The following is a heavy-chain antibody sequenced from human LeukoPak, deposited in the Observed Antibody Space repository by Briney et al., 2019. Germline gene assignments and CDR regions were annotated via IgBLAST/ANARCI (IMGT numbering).Heavy chain of an antibody. CDR3: ARDLGYSYGPTDFDY. Sequence: PGGSLRLSCAASGFTFSSYSMNWVRQAPGKGLEWVSSISSSSSYIYYADAVKGRFTISRDNAKNSLYLQMNSLRAEDTAVYYCARDLGYSYGPTDFDYWGQGTLVTVSS. CDR1: GFTFSSYS. J-gene: IGHJ4*02. D-gene: IGHD5-18*01. CDR2: ISSSSSYI. V-gene: IGHV3-21*01.